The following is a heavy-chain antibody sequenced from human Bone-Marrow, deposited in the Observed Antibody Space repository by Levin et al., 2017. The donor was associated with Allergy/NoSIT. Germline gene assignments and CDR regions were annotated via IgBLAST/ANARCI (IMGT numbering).Heavy chain of an antibody. CDR2: IYYSGST. CDR3: ARDVFGSSAARYFDY. Sequence: SETLSLTCTVSGGSISSGGYYWSWIRQHPGKGLEWIGYIYYSGSTYYNPSLKSRVTISVDTSKNQFSLKLSSVTAADTAVYYCARDVFGSSAARYFDYWGQGTLVTVSS. D-gene: IGHD6-6*01. CDR1: GGSISSGGYY. J-gene: IGHJ4*02. V-gene: IGHV4-31*03.